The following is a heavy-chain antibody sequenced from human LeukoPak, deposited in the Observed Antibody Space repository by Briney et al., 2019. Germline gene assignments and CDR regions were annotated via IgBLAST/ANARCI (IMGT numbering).Heavy chain of an antibody. J-gene: IGHJ5*02. CDR1: GYTLTELS. CDR3: ATALLLWFGGERGFDP. Sequence: ASVKVSCKVSGYTLTELSMHWVRQAPGKGLEWMGGFDPEDGETIYAQKFQGRVTMTEDTSTDTAYMELSSLRSEDTAVYYCATALLLWFGGERGFDPWGQGTLVTVSS. V-gene: IGHV1-24*01. D-gene: IGHD3-10*01. CDR2: FDPEDGET.